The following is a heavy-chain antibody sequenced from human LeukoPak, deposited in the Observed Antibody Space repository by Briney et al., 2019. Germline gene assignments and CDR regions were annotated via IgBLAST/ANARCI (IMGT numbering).Heavy chain of an antibody. Sequence: SETPSLTWTVSGGSIISYYGSWIRQPAGEGLEWIGRIYTSGSTNYNPSLKSRVTISVDTSKDQFSLNLSSVTAADTAVYYCARDGGSGSYYGLRDYFDYWGQGTLVTVSS. V-gene: IGHV4-4*07. CDR1: GGSIISYY. CDR2: IYTSGST. J-gene: IGHJ4*02. CDR3: ARDGGSGSYYGLRDYFDY. D-gene: IGHD1-26*01.